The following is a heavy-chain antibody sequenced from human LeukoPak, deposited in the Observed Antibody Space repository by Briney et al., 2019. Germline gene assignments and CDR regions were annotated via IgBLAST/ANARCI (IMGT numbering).Heavy chain of an antibody. V-gene: IGHV3-53*01. D-gene: IGHD2-15*01. CDR3: ARGGDDIVVATYYYYYGMDV. CDR1: GFTVSSNY. J-gene: IGHJ6*02. CDR2: IYSGGSI. Sequence: TGGSLRLSCAASGFTVSSNYMSWVRQAPGKGLEWVSVIYSGGSIYYADSGKGRFTISRDNSKNTLYLQMNSLRAEDTAVYYCARGGDDIVVATYYYYYGMDVWGQGTTVTVSS.